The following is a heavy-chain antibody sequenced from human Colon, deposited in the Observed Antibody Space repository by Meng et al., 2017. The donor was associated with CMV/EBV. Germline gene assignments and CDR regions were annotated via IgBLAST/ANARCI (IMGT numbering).Heavy chain of an antibody. CDR3: ARNRLTILTD. CDR1: GSSLTTTGAG. D-gene: IGHD2-21*02. J-gene: IGHJ4*02. V-gene: IGHV2-5*02. Sequence: ITLKEFGPACVKPPQTRPLHCSFSGSSLTTTGAGVAWVRQPPGKAPELLALIHWDDDKRYSPSLKNRLNITKDNSKNQVVLSMTDLDPADKGTFYCARNRLTILTDWGQGALVTVSS. CDR2: IHWDDDK.